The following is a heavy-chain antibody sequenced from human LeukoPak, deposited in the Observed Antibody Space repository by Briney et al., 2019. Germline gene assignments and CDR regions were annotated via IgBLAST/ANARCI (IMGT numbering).Heavy chain of an antibody. CDR1: GYTFTGYY. CDR3: ARALSLGYYYHSGSYSSWFDP. V-gene: IGHV1-2*02. CDR2: INPNSGGT. Sequence: ASVKVSCKASGYTFTGYYMHWVRQAPGQGLEWMGWINPNSGGTNYAQNFQGRVTMTRDTSISTAYMELSRLRYDDTAVYYCARALSLGYYYHSGSYSSWFDPWGQGTLVTVSS. D-gene: IGHD3-10*01. J-gene: IGHJ5*02.